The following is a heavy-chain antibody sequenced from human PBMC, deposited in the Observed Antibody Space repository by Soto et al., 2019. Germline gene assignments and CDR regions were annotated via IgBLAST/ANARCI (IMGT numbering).Heavy chain of an antibody. Sequence: QITLRESGPTLVKPTQTLTLTCTLSGFSLRTSGVGVCSIRQPPGKALEWLPVTHCDDDKPDNPHLQIRLTITYANANDQVALSMANMDPIDTAPYYCGHQLFHRVVGAFDIWGLGTLVTVAS. J-gene: IGHJ3*02. CDR2: THCDDDK. V-gene: IGHV2-5*02. D-gene: IGHD1-1*01. CDR1: GFSLRTSGVG. CDR3: GHQLFHRVVGAFDI.